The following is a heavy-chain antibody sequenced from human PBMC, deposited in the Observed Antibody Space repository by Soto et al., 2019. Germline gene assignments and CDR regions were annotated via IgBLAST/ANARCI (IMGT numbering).Heavy chain of an antibody. CDR2: ISYDGSNK. CDR1: GFTFSSYG. CDR3: AKGSHSGSYLNYFDY. V-gene: IGHV3-30*18. D-gene: IGHD1-26*01. Sequence: HPGGSLRLSCAASGFTFSSYGMHWVRQAPGKGLEWVAVISYDGSNKYYADSVKGRFTISRDNSKNTLYLQMNGLRAEDTAVYYCAKGSHSGSYLNYFDYWGQGTLVTVSS. J-gene: IGHJ4*02.